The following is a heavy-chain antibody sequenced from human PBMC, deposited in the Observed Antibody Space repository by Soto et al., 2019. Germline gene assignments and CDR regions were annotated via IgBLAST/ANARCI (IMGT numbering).Heavy chain of an antibody. J-gene: IGHJ3*01. V-gene: IGHV3-74*01. Sequence: EVPLVESEGGLVQRGGSLRLSCAASGFTFNYYWMHWVRQAPGQGLVWVSHIHSDGSSTTYADSVKGRFTISRDNAKNTLYLQMNSLRAEDTAVYYGARGDKGGFDLWGQGTTVTVSS. CDR3: ARGDKGGFDL. D-gene: IGHD2-21*02. CDR1: GFTFNYYW. CDR2: IHSDGSST.